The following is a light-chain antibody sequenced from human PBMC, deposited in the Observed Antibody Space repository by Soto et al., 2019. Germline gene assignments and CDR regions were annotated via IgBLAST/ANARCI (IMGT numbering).Light chain of an antibody. CDR3: SSYSATNTLV. CDR1: SSDVGDYPY. J-gene: IGLJ1*01. CDR2: EVT. V-gene: IGLV2-14*01. Sequence: SALTQPGSVSGSPGQSITISCTGTSSDVGDYPYVSWYQQHPGKVPKLIIYEVTNRPSGVTSRFSGSKSENTASLTISGLQAEDEADYYCSSYSATNTLVFGSGTRSPS.